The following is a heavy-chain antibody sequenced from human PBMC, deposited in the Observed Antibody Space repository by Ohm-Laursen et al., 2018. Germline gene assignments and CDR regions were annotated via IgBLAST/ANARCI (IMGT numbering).Heavy chain of an antibody. D-gene: IGHD6-13*01. J-gene: IGHJ4*02. V-gene: IGHV4-59*11. CDR1: GASINSHH. CDR2: VYYSGST. CDR3: ASSGSPSRAWYSFDS. Sequence: TLSLTCTVSGASINSHHWSFIRQPPGQGLEWIAFVYYSGSTYYNPSLKSRVSMSVNTSNKQLSLQLRYVTAADTAVYYCASSGSPSRAWYSFDSWGQGTLVTVSS.